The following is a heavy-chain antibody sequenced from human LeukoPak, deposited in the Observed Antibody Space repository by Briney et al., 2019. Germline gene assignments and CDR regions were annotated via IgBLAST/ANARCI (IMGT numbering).Heavy chain of an antibody. Sequence: PGGSLRLSCEASGFTVSSNYMSWVRQALGKGLEWVSVIYSGGSTYYADSVKGRFTISRDNSKNTLYLQMNSLRAEDTAVYYCARDMAMVRGVHSYYYGMDVWSQGTTVTVSS. CDR1: GFTVSSNY. J-gene: IGHJ6*02. D-gene: IGHD3-10*01. V-gene: IGHV3-66*01. CDR2: IYSGGST. CDR3: ARDMAMVRGVHSYYYGMDV.